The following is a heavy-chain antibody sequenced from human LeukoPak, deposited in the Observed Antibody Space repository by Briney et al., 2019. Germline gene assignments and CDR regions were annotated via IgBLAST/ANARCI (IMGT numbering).Heavy chain of an antibody. CDR3: AKDDYYGLGGIMDV. CDR1: GFTFDDYA. V-gene: IGHV3-9*01. CDR2: ISWNSGSI. J-gene: IGHJ6*03. Sequence: SLRLSCAASGFTFDDYAMHWVRQAPGKGLEWVSGISWNSGSIGYADSVKGRFTISRDNAKNSLCLQMNSLRAEDTALYYCAKDDYYGLGGIMDVWGKGTTVTISS. D-gene: IGHD3-10*01.